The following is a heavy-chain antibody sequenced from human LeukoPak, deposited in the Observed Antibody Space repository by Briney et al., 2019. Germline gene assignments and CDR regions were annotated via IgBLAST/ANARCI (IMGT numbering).Heavy chain of an antibody. D-gene: IGHD4-23*01. J-gene: IGHJ4*02. CDR2: IKQDGSEK. V-gene: IGHV3-7*04. CDR3: AKDLYGGTAGYYFDY. Sequence: PGGSLRLSCAASGFTFSSYWMSWVRQAPGKGLEWVANIKQDGSEKYYVDSVKGRFTISRDNAKNSLYLQMNSLRAEDTAVYYCAKDLYGGTAGYYFDYWGQGTLVTVSS. CDR1: GFTFSSYW.